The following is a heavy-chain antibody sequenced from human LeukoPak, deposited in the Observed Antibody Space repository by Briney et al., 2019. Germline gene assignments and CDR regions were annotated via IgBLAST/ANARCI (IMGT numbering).Heavy chain of an antibody. CDR1: GFTFSSYT. CDR3: ARDLSVLRFLEWLAKTYYYGMDV. D-gene: IGHD3-3*01. Sequence: GGSLRLSCAASGFTFSSYTMSWVRQAPGKGLEWVAVIWYDGSNKYYADSVKGRFTISRDNSKNTLYLQMNSLRAEDTAVYYCARDLSVLRFLEWLAKTYYYGMDVWGQGTTVTVSS. V-gene: IGHV3-33*08. CDR2: IWYDGSNK. J-gene: IGHJ6*02.